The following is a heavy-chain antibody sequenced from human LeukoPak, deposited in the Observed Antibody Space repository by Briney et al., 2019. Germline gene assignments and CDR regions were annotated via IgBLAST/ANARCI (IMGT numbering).Heavy chain of an antibody. J-gene: IGHJ4*02. CDR2: IKQDGSEK. D-gene: IGHD3-16*01. CDR1: GFTFSSYW. V-gene: IGHV3-7*01. Sequence: PGGSLRLSCAASGFTFSSYWMNWVRQAPGKGLKWVANIKQDGSEKYYVDSVKGRFTISRDNAKNSLYLQMNSLRDEDTAVYYCARVGDYALKDWGQGTLVTVSS. CDR3: ARVGDYALKD.